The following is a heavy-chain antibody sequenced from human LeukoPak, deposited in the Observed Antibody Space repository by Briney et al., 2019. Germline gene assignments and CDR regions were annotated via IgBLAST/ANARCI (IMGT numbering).Heavy chain of an antibody. CDR3: ARRLACSRRSLDY. CDR2: INHSGST. D-gene: IGHD6-13*01. CDR1: GGSFSGYY. J-gene: IGHJ4*02. Sequence: SETLSLTCAVYGGSFSGYYWSWIRQPPGKGLEWIGEINHSGSTNYNPSLKSRVTISVDTSKNQFSLKLSSVTAADTAAYYCARRLACSRRSLDYWGQGTLVTVSS. V-gene: IGHV4-34*01.